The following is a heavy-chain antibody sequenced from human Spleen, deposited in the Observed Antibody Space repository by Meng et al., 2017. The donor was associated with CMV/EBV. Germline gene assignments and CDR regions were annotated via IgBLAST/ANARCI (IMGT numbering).Heavy chain of an antibody. D-gene: IGHD4-17*01. J-gene: IGHJ4*02. CDR1: GFTFSSYG. CDR3: ARDPYGEPYYYFDY. Sequence: GESLKISCAASGFTFSSYGMHWVRQAPGKGLEWVAFIRYDGSNKYYADSVKGRFTISRDNPKNSVYLHLNSLRAEDTAFYYCARDPYGEPYYYFDYWGQGALVTVSS. CDR2: IRYDGSNK. V-gene: IGHV3-30*02.